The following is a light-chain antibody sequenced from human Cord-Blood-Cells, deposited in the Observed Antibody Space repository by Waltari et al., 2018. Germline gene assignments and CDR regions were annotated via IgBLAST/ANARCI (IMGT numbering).Light chain of an antibody. V-gene: IGLV1-40*01. CDR1: SSNIGAGYD. J-gene: IGLJ2*01. Sequence: QSVLTQPPSVSGAPGQRVTISCTGRSSNIGAGYDVPWYQQLPGTAPKPLIYGNSNRPSGVPDRFSGSKSGTSASLAITGLQAEDEADYYCQSYDSSLSGVVFGGGTKLTVL. CDR2: GNS. CDR3: QSYDSSLSGVV.